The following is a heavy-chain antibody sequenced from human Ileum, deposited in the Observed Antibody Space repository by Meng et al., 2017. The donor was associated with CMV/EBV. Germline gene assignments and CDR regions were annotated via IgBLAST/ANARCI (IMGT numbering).Heavy chain of an antibody. CDR1: YNFTSYD. CDR2: MNPNSGDT. Sequence: YNFTSYDISGVRQATGQGLEWMGWMNPNSGDTAFAQKFQGRVTMTRNTSISTAYMELSSLTSEDTAIYYCSRGLHYYDTSGYYRAGYWGQGTLVTVSS. V-gene: IGHV1-8*01. D-gene: IGHD3-22*01. J-gene: IGHJ4*02. CDR3: SRGLHYYDTSGYYRAGY.